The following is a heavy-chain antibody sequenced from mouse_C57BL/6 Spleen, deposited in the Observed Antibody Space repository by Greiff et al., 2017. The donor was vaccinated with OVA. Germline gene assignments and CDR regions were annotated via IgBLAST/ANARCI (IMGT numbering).Heavy chain of an antibody. CDR1: GFNIKNTY. Sequence: VQLQQSVAELVRPGASVKLSCTASGFNIKNTYMHWVKQRPEQGLEWIGRIDPANGNTKYAPKFQGKATITADTSSNPAYLQLSSLTSEDTAIYYYASPPSYGSSYDCFDYWGQGTTLTVSA. CDR2: IDPANGNT. J-gene: IGHJ2*01. CDR3: ASPPSYGSSYDCFDY. V-gene: IGHV14-3*01. D-gene: IGHD1-1*01.